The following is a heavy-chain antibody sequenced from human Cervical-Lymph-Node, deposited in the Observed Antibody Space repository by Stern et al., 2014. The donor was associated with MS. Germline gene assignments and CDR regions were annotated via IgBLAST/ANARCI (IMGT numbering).Heavy chain of an antibody. CDR2: IFPVFGTP. V-gene: IGHV1-69*01. J-gene: IGHJ5*02. Sequence: QLEQSGAEVTKPGSSVKVYCKASGVTFSKIPSSSVRRAPGQGLAWLGGIFPVFGTPTYAQEFRRRVSITADVSTSTVYMELSSIRSDDTAVYYCALSSETSDRWYSLGYDLWGQGTLVTVSS. CDR3: ALSSETSDRWYSLGYDL. CDR1: GVTFSKIP. D-gene: IGHD6-13*01.